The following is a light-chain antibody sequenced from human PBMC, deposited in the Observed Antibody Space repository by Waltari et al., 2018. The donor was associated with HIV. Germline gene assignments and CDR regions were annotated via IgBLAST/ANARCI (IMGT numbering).Light chain of an antibody. V-gene: IGLV4-69*01. CDR3: QTWGTGLRV. Sequence: QLVLTQSPSASASLGASVKLTCTLSSGHSSYAIAWHQQQPDKGPRYLMKLNSDGSHSKGDGIPDRFSGSSSGAERYLTISSLQSEDEADYYCQTWGTGLRVFGGGTQLTVL. CDR2: LNSDGSH. J-gene: IGLJ3*02. CDR1: SGHSSYA.